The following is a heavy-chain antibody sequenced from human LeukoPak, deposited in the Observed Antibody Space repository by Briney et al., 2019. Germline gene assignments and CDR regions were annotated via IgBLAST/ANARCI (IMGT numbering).Heavy chain of an antibody. J-gene: IGHJ4*02. CDR2: VFYRDRT. V-gene: IGHV4-39*01. Sequence: SETLSLTCTVSGDSVSSDSYYWGWLRQPPRKGLEWIGSVFYRDRTYYNPSLRSRLTITVDTPKNEVSLNLRSVTAADTAIYYCVRHLVGVAEGYFDYWGQGIQITVSS. D-gene: IGHD1-26*01. CDR3: VRHLVGVAEGYFDY. CDR1: GDSVSSDSYY.